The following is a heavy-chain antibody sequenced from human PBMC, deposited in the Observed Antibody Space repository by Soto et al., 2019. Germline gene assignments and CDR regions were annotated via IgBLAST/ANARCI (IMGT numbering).Heavy chain of an antibody. Sequence: QVQLVQSGAEVKKPGASVKVSCKASGYTFTSYDINWVRQATGQGREWMGWMNPNSGNTGYAQKFQGRVTMTRNTSTSTAYMELSSLRSEDTAVYYCARAFNTARGHYYYYYLDVWGKGTTVTVSS. CDR2: MNPNSGNT. J-gene: IGHJ6*03. V-gene: IGHV1-8*01. CDR3: ARAFNTARGHYYYYYLDV. D-gene: IGHD5-18*01. CDR1: GYTFTSYD.